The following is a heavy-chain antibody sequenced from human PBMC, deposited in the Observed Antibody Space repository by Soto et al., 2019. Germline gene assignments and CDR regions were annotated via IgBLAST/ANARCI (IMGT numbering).Heavy chain of an antibody. CDR1: GFTFSSYA. J-gene: IGHJ6*02. CDR2: ISYDGSNK. CDR3: ARDISAAGNLHYYYGMDV. V-gene: IGHV3-30-3*01. Sequence: PGGSLRLFCAASGFTFSSYAMHWVRQAPGKGLEWVAVISYDGSNKYYADSVKGRFTISRDNSKNTLYLQMNSLRAEDTAVYYCARDISAAGNLHYYYGMDVWGQGTTVTVSS. D-gene: IGHD6-13*01.